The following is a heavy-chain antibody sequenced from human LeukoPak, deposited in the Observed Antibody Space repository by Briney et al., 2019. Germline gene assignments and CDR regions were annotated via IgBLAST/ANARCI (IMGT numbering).Heavy chain of an antibody. J-gene: IGHJ4*02. CDR2: IYQSGST. V-gene: IGHV4-30-2*01. D-gene: IGHD3-10*02. Sequence: SQTLSLTCAVSGGSISSGGYSWSWIRQPPGKGLEWIGYIYQSGSTYYNPSLKSRVTISVDRSKNQFSLNLNSVTAADTAVYYCARYVGKGPQSYYFDYWCQGTLVTVSS. CDR1: GGSISSGGYS. CDR3: ARYVGKGPQSYYFDY.